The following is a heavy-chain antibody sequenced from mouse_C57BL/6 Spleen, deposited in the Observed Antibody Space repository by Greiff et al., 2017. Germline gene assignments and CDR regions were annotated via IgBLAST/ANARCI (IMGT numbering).Heavy chain of an antibody. CDR2: IYPGDGDT. CDR3: AGITTVVAPYYAMDY. CDR1: GYAFSSSW. J-gene: IGHJ4*01. Sequence: VQLQQSGPELVKPGASVKISCKASGYAFSSSWMNWVKQRPGKGLEWIGRIYPGDGDTNYNGKFKGKATLTADKSSSTAYMQLSSLTSEDSAVYFCAGITTVVAPYYAMDYWGQGTSVTVSS. D-gene: IGHD1-1*01. V-gene: IGHV1-82*01.